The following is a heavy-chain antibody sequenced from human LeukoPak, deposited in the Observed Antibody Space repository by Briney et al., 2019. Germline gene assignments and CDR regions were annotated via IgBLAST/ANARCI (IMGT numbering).Heavy chain of an antibody. V-gene: IGHV4-4*02. CDR2: IYHSGST. J-gene: IGHJ4*02. CDR1: GGSISSSNW. CDR3: ARKEDYGDYFDY. D-gene: IGHD4-17*01. Sequence: SETLSPTCAVSGGSISSSNWWSWVRQPPGKGLEWIGEIYHSGSTNYNPSLKSRVTISVDKSKNQFSLKLSSVTAADTAVYYCARKEDYGDYFDYWGQGTLVTVSS.